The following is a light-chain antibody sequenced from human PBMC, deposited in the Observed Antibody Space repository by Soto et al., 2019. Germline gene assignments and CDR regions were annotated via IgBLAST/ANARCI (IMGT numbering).Light chain of an antibody. J-gene: IGKJ2*01. CDR3: QQYNSYSYT. V-gene: IGKV1-5*03. CDR2: KAS. Sequence: DIQMTQSPSTLSASVGDRVTITCRASQSISSWLAWYQQKPGKAPKLLIYKASSLESGVPSRFSGSGSGTEFTLNLSSLQPDDFATYYCQQYNSYSYTFGQGTKLEIK. CDR1: QSISSW.